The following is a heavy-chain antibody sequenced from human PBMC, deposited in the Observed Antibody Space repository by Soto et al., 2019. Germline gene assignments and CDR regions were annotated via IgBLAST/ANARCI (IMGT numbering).Heavy chain of an antibody. CDR1: GGSISGINW. J-gene: IGHJ6*02. D-gene: IGHD3-10*01. CDR3: ARFGGGMDV. Sequence: QVQLQESGPGLVKPSGTLSLTCAVSGGSISGINWWSWVRQPPGKGLEWIGEIYHSGSTNYNPSPKXRXTXAVDKSKHQFSLRLSSVTAADTAVYSCARFGGGMDVWGQGTTVTVSS. CDR2: IYHSGST. V-gene: IGHV4-4*02.